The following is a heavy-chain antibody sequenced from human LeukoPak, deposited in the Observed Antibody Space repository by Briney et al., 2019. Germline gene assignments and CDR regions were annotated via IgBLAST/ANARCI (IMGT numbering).Heavy chain of an antibody. CDR2: IYHSGST. J-gene: IGHJ4*02. CDR3: ATMRSRKNY. V-gene: IGHV4-34*01. CDR1: GESLNDYY. Sequence: PSETLSLTCGVHGESLNDYYWSWIRQPPGKGLEWIGEIYHSGSTNYKPSLKSRVTISVDKSRNQFSLKLSSVTAADTAVYYCATMRSRKNYWGQGTLVTVSS.